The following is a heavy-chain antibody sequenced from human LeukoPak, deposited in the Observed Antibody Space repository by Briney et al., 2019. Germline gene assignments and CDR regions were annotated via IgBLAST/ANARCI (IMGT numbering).Heavy chain of an antibody. CDR3: ARVEGGFGVRLGELSPYFDY. CDR1: GFTFSSYG. V-gene: IGHV3-33*01. CDR2: IWYDGSNK. J-gene: IGHJ4*02. D-gene: IGHD3-16*02. Sequence: GRSLRLSCAASGFTFSSYGMHWVRQAPGKGLEWVAVIWYDGSNKYYADSVKGRFTISRDNSKNTLYLQMNSLRAEDTAVYYCARVEGGFGVRLGELSPYFDYWGQGTLVTVSS.